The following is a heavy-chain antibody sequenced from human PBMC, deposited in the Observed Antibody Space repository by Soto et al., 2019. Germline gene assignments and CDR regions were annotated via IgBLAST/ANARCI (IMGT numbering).Heavy chain of an antibody. CDR1: GYTFTSYG. D-gene: IGHD3-3*01. J-gene: IGHJ4*02. V-gene: IGHV1-18*01. Sequence: ASVKVSCKASGYTFTSYGISWVRQAPGQGLEWMGWISAYNGNTNYAQKLQGRVTMTTDTSTSTAYMELRSLGSDDTAVYYCARGGTLGAYYDFWSGYQTFDYWGQGTLVTVSS. CDR3: ARGGTLGAYYDFWSGYQTFDY. CDR2: ISAYNGNT.